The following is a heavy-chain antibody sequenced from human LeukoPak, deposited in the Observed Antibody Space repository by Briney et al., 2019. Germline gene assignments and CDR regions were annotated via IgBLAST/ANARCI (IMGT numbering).Heavy chain of an antibody. CDR2: ISPSGDKT. V-gene: IGHV1-46*01. Sequence: VASVKVSCKASGYTFTNHYMHWVRQAPGQGLEWLGLISPSGDKTWNAQKFQGRVTMTRDMSTSTDYLELSSLRSEDTAVYYCARDYDILTGYAGDAFDIWGQGTVVTVSS. CDR3: ARDYDILTGYAGDAFDI. CDR1: GYTFTNHY. D-gene: IGHD3-9*01. J-gene: IGHJ3*02.